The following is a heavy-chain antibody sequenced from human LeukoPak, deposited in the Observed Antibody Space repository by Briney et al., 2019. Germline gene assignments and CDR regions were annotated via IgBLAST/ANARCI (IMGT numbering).Heavy chain of an antibody. CDR2: ISYDGSNK. Sequence: GGSLRLSCAASGFTFSSYGMHWVRQAPGKGLEWVAVISYDGSNKYYADSVKGRFTISRDNSKNTLYLQMNSLRAEDTAVYYCAKGRGDYWGQGTPVTVSS. J-gene: IGHJ4*02. CDR3: AKGRGDY. CDR1: GFTFSSYG. V-gene: IGHV3-30*18.